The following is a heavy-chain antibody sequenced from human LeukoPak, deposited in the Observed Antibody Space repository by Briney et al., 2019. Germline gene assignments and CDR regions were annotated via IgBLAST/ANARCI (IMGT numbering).Heavy chain of an antibody. CDR2: INAGNGNT. CDR3: ARDWGWLQSYAFDI. Sequence: ASVKVSCKASGYTFTSYAMHWVRQAPGQRLEWMGWINAGNGNTKYSQKFQGRVTITRDTSASTAYMELSSLRSEDTAVYYCARDWGWLQSYAFDIWGRGTMVTVSS. V-gene: IGHV1-3*01. D-gene: IGHD5-24*01. J-gene: IGHJ3*02. CDR1: GYTFTSYA.